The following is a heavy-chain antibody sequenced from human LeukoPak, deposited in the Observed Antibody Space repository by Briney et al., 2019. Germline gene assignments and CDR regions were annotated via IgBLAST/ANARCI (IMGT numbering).Heavy chain of an antibody. D-gene: IGHD3-22*01. CDR3: ERGIGDDSSGYWVDY. J-gene: IGHJ4*02. CDR2: INHSGST. Sequence: PSETLSLTCAVYGGSFSGYYWSWIRQPPGKGLEWIGEINHSGSTNYNPSLKSRVTISVDTSKNQFSLKLSSVTAADTAVYYCERGIGDDSSGYWVDYWGQGTLVTVSS. CDR1: GGSFSGYY. V-gene: IGHV4-34*01.